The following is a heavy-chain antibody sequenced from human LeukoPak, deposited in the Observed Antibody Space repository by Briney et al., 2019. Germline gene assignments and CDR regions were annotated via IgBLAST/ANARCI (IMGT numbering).Heavy chain of an antibody. V-gene: IGHV1-69*01. CDR1: GVTTSSYA. Sequence: SVKFSCKASGVTTSSYAISWVRQAPGQGLDWMGGIFPIFGTANYAQKLQARVTIPADESTSTAYMELSSLRSEDTGVYYCARGVVPAAHLSAFDYWGQGTLVTVSS. D-gene: IGHD2-2*01. CDR2: IFPIFGTA. CDR3: ARGVVPAAHLSAFDY. J-gene: IGHJ4*02.